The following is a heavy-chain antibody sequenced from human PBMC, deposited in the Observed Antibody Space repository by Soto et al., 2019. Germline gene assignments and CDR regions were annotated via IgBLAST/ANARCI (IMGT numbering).Heavy chain of an antibody. V-gene: IGHV1-69*13. CDR3: ARGLSSPVYSSSWYSKWFDP. D-gene: IGHD6-13*01. J-gene: IGHJ5*02. CDR1: GGTFSSYA. CDR2: IIPIFGTA. Sequence: SVKVSCKASGGTFSSYAISWVRQAPGQGLEWMGGIIPIFGTANYAQKFQGRVTITADESTSTAYMELSSLRSEDTAVYYCARGLSSPVYSSSWYSKWFDPWGQGTLVTVSS.